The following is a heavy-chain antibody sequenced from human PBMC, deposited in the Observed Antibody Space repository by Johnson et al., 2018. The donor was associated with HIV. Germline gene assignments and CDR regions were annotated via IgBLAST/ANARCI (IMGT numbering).Heavy chain of an antibody. Sequence: VQLVESGGVVVQPGGSLRLSCAASGFTFDYYAMHWVRQAPGKGLEWVSLITWDGGSTFYADSVKGRFTISRDKSKDSLYLQMNSLRTEDTALYYCAKERGYGSWYNDAFDIWGQGTMVIVSS. CDR2: ITWDGGST. D-gene: IGHD6-13*01. CDR3: AKERGYGSWYNDAFDI. V-gene: IGHV3-43D*03. J-gene: IGHJ3*02. CDR1: GFTFDYYA.